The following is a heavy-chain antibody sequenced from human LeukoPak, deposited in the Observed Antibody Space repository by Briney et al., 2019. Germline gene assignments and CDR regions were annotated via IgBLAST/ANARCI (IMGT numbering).Heavy chain of an antibody. V-gene: IGHV1-2*02. CDR2: INPNSGGT. CDR3: ARDARTTALY. J-gene: IGHJ4*02. CDR1: GYTFTDYY. D-gene: IGHD4-17*01. Sequence: ASVKVSCKAPGYTFTDYYIHWVRQAPGEGLEWMGWINPNSGGTKYAQKFQGRVTMTRDTSITTAFMELSRLRSDDTAVFYCARDARTTALYWGQGTLVTVSS.